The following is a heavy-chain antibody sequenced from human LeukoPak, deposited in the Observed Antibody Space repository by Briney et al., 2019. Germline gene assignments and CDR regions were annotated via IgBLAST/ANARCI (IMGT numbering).Heavy chain of an antibody. V-gene: IGHV4-31*03. Sequence: PSETLSLTCTVSGGSISSGGYYWSWIRQHPGKGLEWIGYIYSSGSTYYNPSLKSRVTISAATSKSQFSLKLSSVTAADTAVYYCARAEGYCSGGSSSCYYYGMDVWGQGTTVTVSS. CDR3: ARAEGYCSGGSSSCYYYGMDV. J-gene: IGHJ6*02. D-gene: IGHD2-15*01. CDR2: IYSSGST. CDR1: GGSISSGGYY.